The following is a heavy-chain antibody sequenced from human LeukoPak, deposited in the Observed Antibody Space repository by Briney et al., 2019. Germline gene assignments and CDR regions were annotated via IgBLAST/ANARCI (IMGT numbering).Heavy chain of an antibody. CDR2: IYYSGST. CDR3: ARVEGIVATIYY. D-gene: IGHD5-12*01. V-gene: IGHV4-30-4*01. CDR1: GGSISSGDYY. Sequence: PSETLSLTCTVSGGSISSGDYYWSWIRQPPGKGLEWIGYIYYSGSTYYNPSLKSRVTISVDTSKNQSSLKLSSVTAADTAVYYCARVEGIVATIYYWGQGTLVTVSS. J-gene: IGHJ4*02.